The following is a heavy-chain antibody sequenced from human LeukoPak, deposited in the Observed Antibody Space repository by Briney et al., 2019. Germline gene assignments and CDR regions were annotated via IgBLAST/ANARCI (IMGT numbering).Heavy chain of an antibody. CDR1: SGSITSSNYY. CDR2: FYYSGST. Sequence: ASETLSLTCTVSSGSITSSNYYWGWIRQPPGKGLEWIGSFYYSGSTNYNPSLKSRVTISVDTSKNQFSLKLSSVTAADTAVYYCVYYYGSGSVEYWGQGTLVTVSS. V-gene: IGHV4-39*01. CDR3: VYYYGSGSVEY. J-gene: IGHJ4*02. D-gene: IGHD3-10*01.